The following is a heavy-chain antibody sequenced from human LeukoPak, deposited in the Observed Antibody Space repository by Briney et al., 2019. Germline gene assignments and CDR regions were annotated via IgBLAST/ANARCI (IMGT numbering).Heavy chain of an antibody. V-gene: IGHV4-39*01. CDR1: GGSISSSSYY. J-gene: IGHJ4*02. CDR2: IYYSGST. CDR3: ARGGSFSGAANSGSYYGFDY. Sequence: PSETLSLTCTVSGGSISSSSYYWGWIRQPPGKGLEWIGSIYYSGSTYYNPPLKSRVTISVDTSKNQFSLKLSSVTAADTAVYYCARGGSFSGAANSGSYYGFDYWGQGTLVTVSS. D-gene: IGHD1-26*01.